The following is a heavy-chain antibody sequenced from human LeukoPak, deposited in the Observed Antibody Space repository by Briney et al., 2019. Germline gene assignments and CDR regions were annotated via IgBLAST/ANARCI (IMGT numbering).Heavy chain of an antibody. J-gene: IGHJ1*01. CDR2: ISSSGSTI. D-gene: IGHD2-15*01. Sequence: GGSLRLSCAASGFTFSSYEMNWVRQAPGKGLEWVSYISSSGSTIYYADSVKGRFTISRDNAKNSLYLQMNSLRAEDTAVYYCARAPVYCSGGSCYSRYFQHWGQGTLVTVSS. CDR1: GFTFSSYE. CDR3: ARAPVYCSGGSCYSRYFQH. V-gene: IGHV3-48*03.